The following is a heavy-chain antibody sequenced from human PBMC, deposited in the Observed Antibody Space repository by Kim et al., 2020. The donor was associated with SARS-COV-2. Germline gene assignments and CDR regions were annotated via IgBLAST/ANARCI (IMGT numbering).Heavy chain of an antibody. CDR1: GGSISSSSYY. J-gene: IGHJ5*02. Sequence: SETLSLTCTVSGGSISSSSYYWVWIRQPPGKGLVWIGSIYYSGSTYYNPSLKSRVTISVDTSKIQFSLKLSSVTAANTAVYYCARDDSNSGSYYLNWFDPCGQGTLVTVSS. CDR3: ARDDSNSGSYYLNWFDP. V-gene: IGHV4-39*07. CDR2: IYYSGST. D-gene: IGHD1-26*01.